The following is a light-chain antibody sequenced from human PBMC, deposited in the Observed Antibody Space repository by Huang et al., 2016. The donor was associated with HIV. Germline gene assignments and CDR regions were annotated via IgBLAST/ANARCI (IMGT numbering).Light chain of an antibody. CDR3: QQYDTSPWT. V-gene: IGKV4-1*01. Sequence: DIVMTQSPDSLAVSLGERATINCKSSQSVLYRSNNKNYLAWYQQKPGQPPKLLIYWASTRESGVPERFTGSGSGTEFSLTISSLQAEDVAVYYCQQYDTSPWTFGQGTKVEIK. CDR2: WAS. CDR1: QSVLYRSNNKNY. J-gene: IGKJ1*01.